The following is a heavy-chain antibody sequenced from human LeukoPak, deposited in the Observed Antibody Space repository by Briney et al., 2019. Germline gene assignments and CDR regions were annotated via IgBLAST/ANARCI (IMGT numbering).Heavy chain of an antibody. Sequence: SETLSLTCTVSGGSISSYYWSWIRQPPGKGLEWIGYIYYSGSTNYNPSLKSRVTISVDTSKNQFSLKLSSVTAADTAVYYCARVTHYYDSSGHYYYYMDVWGKGTTVTISS. CDR2: IYYSGST. D-gene: IGHD3-22*01. V-gene: IGHV4-59*01. CDR1: GGSISSYY. CDR3: ARVTHYYDSSGHYYYYMDV. J-gene: IGHJ6*03.